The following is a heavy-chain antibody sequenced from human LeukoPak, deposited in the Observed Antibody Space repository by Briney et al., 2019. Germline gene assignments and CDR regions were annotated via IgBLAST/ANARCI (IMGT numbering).Heavy chain of an antibody. J-gene: IGHJ4*02. CDR2: ISYDGSNK. Sequence: GGSLRLSCAASGFTFSSYAMPWVRQAPGKGLEWVAVISYDGSNKYYADSVKGRFTISRDNSKNTLYLQMNSLRAEDTAVYYCAGLDDILTGGTDYFDYWGQGTLVTVSS. CDR3: AGLDDILTGGTDYFDY. D-gene: IGHD3-9*01. CDR1: GFTFSSYA. V-gene: IGHV3-30-3*01.